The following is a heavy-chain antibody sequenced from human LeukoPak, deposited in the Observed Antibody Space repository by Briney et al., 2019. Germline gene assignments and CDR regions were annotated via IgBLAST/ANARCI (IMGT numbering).Heavy chain of an antibody. CDR2: ISISGDDT. CDR1: GFTFSSYA. D-gene: IGHD4-17*01. J-gene: IGHJ4*02. Sequence: GGSLRLSCAASGFTFSSYAMTWVRQAPGKGLEWLSAISISGDDTYYADSVKGRFTISRDNSKNTLYLQMNSLSADDTAMYYCANEIRPNDYWGQGTLATVSS. CDR3: ANEIRPNDY. V-gene: IGHV3-23*01.